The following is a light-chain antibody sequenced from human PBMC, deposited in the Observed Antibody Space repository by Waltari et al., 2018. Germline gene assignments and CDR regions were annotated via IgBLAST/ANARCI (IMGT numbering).Light chain of an antibody. V-gene: IGLV1-51*01. J-gene: IGLJ3*02. CDR3: ATWDSSLTAEV. CDR1: ISNIGMNY. CDR2: DNN. Sequence: QSVLTQPPSVSAAPGPTVTISCSGSISNIGMNYISWYHQLPGTAPKLHIYDNNKRPSGIPDRFTGSKSGTSATLGITGLQTGDEADYYCATWDSSLTAEVFGGGTKLTVL.